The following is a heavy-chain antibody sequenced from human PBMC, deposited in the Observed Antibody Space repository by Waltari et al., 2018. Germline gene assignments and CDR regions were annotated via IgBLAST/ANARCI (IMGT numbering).Heavy chain of an antibody. CDR1: GFPFSTPG. V-gene: IGHV3-23*01. CDR3: AKIAVAGTWYFDL. D-gene: IGHD6-19*01. CDR2: ISNSGSLT. J-gene: IGHJ2*01. Sequence: EVQLLESGGGLVQPGGSLGLSCAASGFPFSTPGRSWVRQAPGKGLEWVSSISNSGSLTYYADSVKGRFTSSRDNSMNTLYLQMNSLRVEDTAVYYCAKIAVAGTWYFDLWGRGTLVTVSS.